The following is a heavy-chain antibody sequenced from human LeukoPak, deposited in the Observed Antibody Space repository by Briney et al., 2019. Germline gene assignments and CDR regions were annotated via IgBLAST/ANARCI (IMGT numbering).Heavy chain of an antibody. CDR1: GFIVSSNY. Sequence: GGSLRLSCAASGFIVSSNYMSWVRQAPGKGLEWVSVIYSGGTTYYADSVKGRFTISRDNSKNTLYLQVNSLRAEDTAVYYCARYHSGWYYSDYWGQGTLVTVSS. D-gene: IGHD6-19*01. J-gene: IGHJ4*02. V-gene: IGHV3-53*01. CDR2: IYSGGTT. CDR3: ARYHSGWYYSDY.